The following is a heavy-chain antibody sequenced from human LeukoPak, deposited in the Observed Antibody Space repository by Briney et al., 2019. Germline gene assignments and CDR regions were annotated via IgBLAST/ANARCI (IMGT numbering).Heavy chain of an antibody. CDR3: AGQKGSWGGFDY. Sequence: SETLSLTCTVSGGSISSYYWSWIRQPPGKGLEWIGYIYYSGSTNYNPSLKSRVTISVDTSKNQFSLKLSSVTAADTAVYYCAGQKGSWGGFDYWGQGTLVTVSP. CDR2: IYYSGST. D-gene: IGHD6-13*01. CDR1: GGSISSYY. J-gene: IGHJ4*02. V-gene: IGHV4-59*01.